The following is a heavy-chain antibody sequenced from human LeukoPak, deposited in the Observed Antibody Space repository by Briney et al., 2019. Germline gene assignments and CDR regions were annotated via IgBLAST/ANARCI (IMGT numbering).Heavy chain of an antibody. CDR1: GFTFSSYA. V-gene: IGHV3-73*01. Sequence: GGSLRLSCAASGFTFSSYAMHRVRQASGKGLEWVGRIRSKANSYATAYAASVKGRFTISRDDSKNTAYLQMNSLKTEDTAVYYCTRLEYDYYYYYMDVWGKGTTVTVSS. J-gene: IGHJ6*03. D-gene: IGHD2/OR15-2a*01. CDR2: IRSKANSYAT. CDR3: TRLEYDYYYYYMDV.